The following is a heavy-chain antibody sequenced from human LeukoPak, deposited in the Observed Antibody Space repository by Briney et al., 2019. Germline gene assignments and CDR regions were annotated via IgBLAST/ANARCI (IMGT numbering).Heavy chain of an antibody. CDR3: AKTHSSSWHPLDF. V-gene: IGHV3-23*01. D-gene: IGHD6-13*01. CDR2: IVGDGGST. J-gene: IGHJ4*02. CDR1: GFTFNTYS. Sequence: GGSLRLSCAASGFTFNTYSMNWVRQAPGKGLEWVSAIVGDGGSTYYADSVKGRFTISRDNSNNTLYLQMNNLRAEDTAVYYCAKTHSSSWHPLDFWGQGTLVTASS.